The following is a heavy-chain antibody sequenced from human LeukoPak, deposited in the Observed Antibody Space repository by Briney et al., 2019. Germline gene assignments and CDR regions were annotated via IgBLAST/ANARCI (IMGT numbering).Heavy chain of an antibody. D-gene: IGHD2-15*01. V-gene: IGHV4-59*01. CDR3: ARDTPWGGPNLPDAFDI. Sequence: SETLSLTCTDSGGSIISYHWSWIRQPPGKGLEWIGHIFYSGTTNYNPSLQSRVTISVDTSNNQFFLKLSSVTAADTAVYYCARDTPWGGPNLPDAFDIWGHGTMVTVYS. CDR2: IFYSGTT. J-gene: IGHJ3*02. CDR1: GGSIISYH.